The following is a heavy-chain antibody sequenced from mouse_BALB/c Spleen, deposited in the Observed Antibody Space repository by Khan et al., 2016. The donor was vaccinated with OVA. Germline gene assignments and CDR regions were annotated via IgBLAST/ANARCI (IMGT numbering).Heavy chain of an antibody. Sequence: VQLQQSGAELAKPGASVKMSCKASGYTFTSYWMHWVKQRPGQGLEWIGYINPSTGYTEYNQKFKDKATLTTDKSSSTAYMQLSSLTSEDSAVYYCAASILFYYSMDYWGQGTSVTVSS. D-gene: IGHD6-1*01. J-gene: IGHJ4*01. V-gene: IGHV1-7*01. CDR1: GYTFTSYW. CDR3: AASILFYYSMDY. CDR2: INPSTGYT.